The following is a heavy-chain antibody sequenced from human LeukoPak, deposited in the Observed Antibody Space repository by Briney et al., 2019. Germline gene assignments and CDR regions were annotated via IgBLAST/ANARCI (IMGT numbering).Heavy chain of an antibody. CDR2: INHIGST. D-gene: IGHD2-2*01. V-gene: IGHV4-34*01. J-gene: IGHJ4*02. CDR3: ARGRDEESQLLIYFDY. Sequence: SETLSLTSAVYGVSFSGYYCSGIRQPPRKGLEWIVGINHIGSTNYKPSLKRRVTISVDASKHQFSLKLSSVTAADAAVYYCARGRDEESQLLIYFDYWGQGTLVTVSS. CDR1: GVSFSGYY.